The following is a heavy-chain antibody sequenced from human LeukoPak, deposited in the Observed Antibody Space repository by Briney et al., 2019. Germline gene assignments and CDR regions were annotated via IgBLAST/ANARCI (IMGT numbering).Heavy chain of an antibody. CDR2: VYYSGST. Sequence: SETLSLTGTVSGASSGSGGYYWSWIRQHPGKGLEWIGYVYYSGSTYYNPSLKSRLTISVDTSKNHFSLKLSSVTAADTAVYYSARGNYYGSGPSLFFDFWGQGTIVTVSS. D-gene: IGHD3-10*01. CDR3: ARGNYYGSGPSLFFDF. CDR1: GASSGSGGYY. J-gene: IGHJ3*01. V-gene: IGHV4-31*03.